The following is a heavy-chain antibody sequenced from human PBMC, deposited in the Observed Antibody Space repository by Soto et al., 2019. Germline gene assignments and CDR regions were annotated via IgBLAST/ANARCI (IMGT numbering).Heavy chain of an antibody. CDR1: GFTFSSYS. CDR2: ISSSSSTI. CDR3: ARSLVILYGNDAFDI. J-gene: IGHJ3*02. D-gene: IGHD3-22*01. V-gene: IGHV3-48*01. Sequence: GGSLRLSCAASGFTFSSYSMNWVRQAPGKGLEWVSYISSSSSTIYYADSVKGRFTISRDNAKNSLYLQMNSLRAEDTAVYYCARSLVILYGNDAFDIWGQGTMVTVSS.